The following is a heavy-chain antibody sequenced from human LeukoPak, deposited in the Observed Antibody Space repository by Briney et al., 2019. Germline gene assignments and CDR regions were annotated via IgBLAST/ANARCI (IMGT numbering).Heavy chain of an antibody. CDR2: INPSSGST. V-gene: IGHV1-46*01. D-gene: IGHD3-10*01. J-gene: IGHJ4*02. Sequence: ASVKVSCKSAGYTFTSYYMHWVRQAPGQGLEWMGIINPSSGSTSYAQKFQGRVTMTRHTSTSTVYMELSSLRSEDTAVYYCARDRPMGGYWGQAPLVTVS. CDR1: GYTFTSYY. CDR3: ARDRPMGGY.